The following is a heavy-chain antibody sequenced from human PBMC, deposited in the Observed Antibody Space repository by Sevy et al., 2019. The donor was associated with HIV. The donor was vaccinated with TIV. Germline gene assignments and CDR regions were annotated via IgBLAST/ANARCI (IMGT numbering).Heavy chain of an antibody. V-gene: IGHV3-21*01. CDR3: ARGEVNYDSLIPIRTEGGYYYGMDV. CDR1: GFTFSSYS. D-gene: IGHD3-3*01. Sequence: GGSLRLSCAASGFTFSSYSMNWVRQAPGKGLEWVSSISSSSNYIYYAGSVKGRFTISRDNAKNSLYLQMNSLRAEDTAVYYCARGEVNYDSLIPIRTEGGYYYGMDVWGQGTTVTVPS. J-gene: IGHJ6*02. CDR2: ISSSSNYI.